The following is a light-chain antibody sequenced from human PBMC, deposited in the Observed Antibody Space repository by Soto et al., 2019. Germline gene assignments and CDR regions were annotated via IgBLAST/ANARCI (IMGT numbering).Light chain of an antibody. Sequence: DIQMTQSPSSGSASVGDRVTITCRASQGISSWLAWYQQKPGKAPKLLIYAASSLQSGVTSRFSGSGSGTHLPLPIKSLQPEDFATCYCQQANSFPLTFGGGTKVEIK. CDR2: AAS. V-gene: IGKV1-12*01. CDR1: QGISSW. J-gene: IGKJ4*01. CDR3: QQANSFPLT.